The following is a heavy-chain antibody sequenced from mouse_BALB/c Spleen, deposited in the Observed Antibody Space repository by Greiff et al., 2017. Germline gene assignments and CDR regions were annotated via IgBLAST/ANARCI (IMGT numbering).Heavy chain of an antibody. D-gene: IGHD1-1*01. CDR1: GYTFTSYY. CDR3: ARGEDDYYGSSYAAGFAY. J-gene: IGHJ3*01. V-gene: IGHV1S56*01. Sequence: QVQLQQSGPELVKPGASVRISCKASGYTFTSYYIHWVKQRPGQGLEWIGWIYPGNVNTKYNEKFKGKATLTADKSSSTAYMQLSSLTSEDSAVYFCARGEDDYYGSSYAAGFAYWGQGTLVTVSA. CDR2: IYPGNVNT.